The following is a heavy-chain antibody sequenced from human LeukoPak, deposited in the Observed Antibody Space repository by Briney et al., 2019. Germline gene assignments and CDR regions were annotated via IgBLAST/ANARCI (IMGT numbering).Heavy chain of an antibody. V-gene: IGHV3-9*01. CDR3: AKSSGNYLNYYYYMDV. CDR2: ISWNSFSI. J-gene: IGHJ6*03. D-gene: IGHD3-10*01. Sequence: GGSLRLSCAASGFTFDDYAMHWVRQAPGKGLEWVSGISWNSFSIGYADSVKGRFTISRDNAKNSLYLQMNSLRAEDTALYYCAKSSGNYLNYYYYMDVWAKGPRSPSP. CDR1: GFTFDDYA.